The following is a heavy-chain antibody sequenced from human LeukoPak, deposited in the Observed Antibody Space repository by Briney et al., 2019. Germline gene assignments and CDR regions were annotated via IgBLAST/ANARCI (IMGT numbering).Heavy chain of an antibody. D-gene: IGHD6-19*01. J-gene: IGHJ6*03. V-gene: IGHV4-59*12. CDR2: IYYSGST. CDR1: GGSISSYY. Sequence: PSETLSLTCTVSGGSISSYYWSWIRQPPGKGLEWIGSIYYSGSTYYNPSLKSRVTISVDTSKNQFSLKLSSVTAADTAVYYCASSTPGYSSGRYEVYYYYYYMDVWGKGTTVTVSS. CDR3: ASSTPGYSSGRYEVYYYYYYMDV.